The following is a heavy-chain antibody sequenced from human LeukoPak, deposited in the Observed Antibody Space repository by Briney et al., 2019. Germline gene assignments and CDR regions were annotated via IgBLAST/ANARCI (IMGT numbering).Heavy chain of an antibody. CDR2: INANSGGT. CDR1: GYTFTGYY. Sequence: ASVKVSCKASGYTFTGYYMHWVRQAPGQGLEWMGWINANSGGTNYAQKFQGRVTMTRDTSIATAYMDLSRLISDDTAVYYCARDREGLAYFDFWGQGTLVTISS. D-gene: IGHD3/OR15-3a*01. V-gene: IGHV1-2*02. J-gene: IGHJ4*02. CDR3: ARDREGLAYFDF.